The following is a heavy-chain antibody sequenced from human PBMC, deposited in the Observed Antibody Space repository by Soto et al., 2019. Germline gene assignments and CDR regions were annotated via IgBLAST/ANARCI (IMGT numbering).Heavy chain of an antibody. Sequence: PSETLSLTCTVSVGSISSFHWSWIRQPPGKGLEWIGYIYYSGSTNYNPSLKSRVTISGDTSKNQFSLKLTSVTAADTAVYYCARDVAISMWFDPWGQGTLVTVSS. V-gene: IGHV4-59*01. CDR1: VGSISSFH. J-gene: IGHJ5*02. D-gene: IGHD3-3*01. CDR2: IYYSGST. CDR3: ARDVAISMWFDP.